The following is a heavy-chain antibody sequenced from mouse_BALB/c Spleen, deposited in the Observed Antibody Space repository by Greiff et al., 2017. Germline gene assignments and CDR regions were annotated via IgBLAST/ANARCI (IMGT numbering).Heavy chain of an antibody. J-gene: IGHJ3*01. D-gene: IGHD2-4*01. CDR3: ARKKGGLRRGFAY. CDR2: ISSGGSYT. Sequence: EVHLVESGGDLVKPGGSLKLSCAASGFTFSSYGMSWVRQTPDKRLEWVATISSGGSYTYYPDSVKGRFTISRDNAKNTLYLQMSSLKSEDTAMYYCARKKGGLRRGFAYWGQGTLVTVSA. CDR1: GFTFSSYG. V-gene: IGHV5-6*01.